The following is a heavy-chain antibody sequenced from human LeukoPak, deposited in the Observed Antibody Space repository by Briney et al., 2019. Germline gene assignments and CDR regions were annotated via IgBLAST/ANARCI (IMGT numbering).Heavy chain of an antibody. Sequence: GGSLRLSCAGSGFTFSNYWIHWVRQAPGKGLEWVANIEEHGSQKYYVDSVKGRFTISRDNAQNSLYLQMNSLRAEDTAVYYCARDYSSSWDTFDFWGQGTLVTVSS. CDR2: IEEHGSQK. J-gene: IGHJ4*02. CDR1: GFTFSNYW. CDR3: ARDYSSSWDTFDF. D-gene: IGHD6-13*01. V-gene: IGHV3-7*04.